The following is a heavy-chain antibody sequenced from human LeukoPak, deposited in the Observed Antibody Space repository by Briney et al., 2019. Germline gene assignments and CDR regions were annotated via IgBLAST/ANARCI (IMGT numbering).Heavy chain of an antibody. CDR3: AREKITIFGVVIRRGYFDY. J-gene: IGHJ4*02. Sequence: VASVNVSCKASGGTFSSYAISWVRQAPGQGLEWMGGIIPIFGTANYAQKFQGRVTITTDESTSTAYMELSSLRSEDTAVYYCAREKITIFGVVIRRGYFDYWGQGTLVTVSS. V-gene: IGHV1-69*05. CDR1: GGTFSSYA. CDR2: IIPIFGTA. D-gene: IGHD3-3*01.